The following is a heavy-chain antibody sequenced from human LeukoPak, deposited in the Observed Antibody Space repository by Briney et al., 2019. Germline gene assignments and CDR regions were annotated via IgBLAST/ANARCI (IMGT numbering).Heavy chain of an antibody. Sequence: GGSLRLSCAASGFTFITYGMHWVRQAPGKGLEWVSFIWYDGSNKYYADSVKGRFTISRDNSKNTLYLQMNSLRGEDTAVYYCARAPHYCGGDCSDWYFDLWGRGTLVTVSS. J-gene: IGHJ2*01. V-gene: IGHV3-33*01. CDR3: ARAPHYCGGDCSDWYFDL. D-gene: IGHD2-21*02. CDR1: GFTFITYG. CDR2: IWYDGSNK.